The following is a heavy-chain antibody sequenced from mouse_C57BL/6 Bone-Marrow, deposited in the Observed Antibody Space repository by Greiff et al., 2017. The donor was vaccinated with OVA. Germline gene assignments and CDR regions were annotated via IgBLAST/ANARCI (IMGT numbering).Heavy chain of an antibody. J-gene: IGHJ3*01. CDR3: GRELDYYGTSSWFAY. D-gene: IGHD1-1*01. CDR1: GFNIKNTY. CDR2: IDPATGNT. V-gene: IGHV14-3*01. Sequence: EVQLLQSVAELVRPGASVKLSCTASGFNIKNTYMHWVQQRPEQGLEWIGRIDPATGNTKYAPKVQGKATITADTASNTAYLQLSSLTSEDTAIYYCGRELDYYGTSSWFAYWGKGTLVTVSA.